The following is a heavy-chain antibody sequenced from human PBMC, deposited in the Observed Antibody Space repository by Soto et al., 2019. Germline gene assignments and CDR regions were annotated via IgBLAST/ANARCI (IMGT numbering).Heavy chain of an antibody. V-gene: IGHV4-59*08. CDR3: ARVKATLYRHYYFDY. CDR2: IYY. J-gene: IGHJ4*02. CDR1: GGCISALY. D-gene: IGHD5-12*01. Sequence: VSGGCISALYLTWIRQPPGKGLEWIGYIYYSPSLKSRASMSMDTSKNLFSLRLRSLTAADTAVYFCARVKATLYRHYYFDYWGQGTPVTVSS.